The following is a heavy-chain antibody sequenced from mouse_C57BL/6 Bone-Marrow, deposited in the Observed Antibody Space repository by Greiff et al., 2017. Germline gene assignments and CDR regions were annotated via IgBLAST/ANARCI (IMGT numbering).Heavy chain of an antibody. CDR3: ARECPQLDYAMDY. CDR1: GYSFTDYN. V-gene: IGHV1-39*01. J-gene: IGHJ4*01. D-gene: IGHD3-1*01. CDR2: LNPNYGTT. Sequence: EVQLQQSGPELVKPGASVKISCKASGYSFTDYNMNWVKQSNGKSLEWIGVLNPNYGTTSSNQKFKGKATLTVDQASSTAYMQRNSRTSEYSSVYYCARECPQLDYAMDYWGQGTSVTVSS.